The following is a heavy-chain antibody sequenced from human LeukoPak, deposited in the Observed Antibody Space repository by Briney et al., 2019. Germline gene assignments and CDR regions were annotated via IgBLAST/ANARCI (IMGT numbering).Heavy chain of an antibody. V-gene: IGHV1-2*02. CDR3: ATLYGDYVSSDY. CDR2: INPNAGGT. D-gene: IGHD4-17*01. Sequence: ASVKVSCKASGYTLTGYYMHWVRQAPGQGLEWMGWINPNAGGTNYAQKFQGRVTMTRDTSISTAYVELSRLRSDDTAVYYCATLYGDYVSSDYWGQGTLVTVSS. J-gene: IGHJ4*02. CDR1: GYTLTGYY.